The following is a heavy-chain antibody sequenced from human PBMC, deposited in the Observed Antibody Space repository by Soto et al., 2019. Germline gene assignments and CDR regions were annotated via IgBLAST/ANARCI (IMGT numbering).Heavy chain of an antibody. V-gene: IGHV1-69*02. CDR3: ARGPNCSGGSCNDY. D-gene: IGHD2-15*01. J-gene: IGHJ4*02. CDR1: GGTFSSYT. Sequence: ASVKVSCKASGGTFSSYTISWVRQAPGQGLEWMGRIIPILGIANYAQKFQGRVTITADKSTSTAYMELSSLRSEDTAVYYCARGPNCSGGSCNDYWGQGTLVTVSS. CDR2: IIPILGIA.